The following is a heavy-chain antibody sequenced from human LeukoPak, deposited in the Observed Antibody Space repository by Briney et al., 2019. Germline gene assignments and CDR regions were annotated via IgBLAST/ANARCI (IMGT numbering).Heavy chain of an antibody. J-gene: IGHJ5*02. Sequence: SVKVSCKASGGTFSSYAISWVRQAPGQGLEWMGRIIPILGIANYAQKFQGRVTITADKSTSTAYMELSSLRSEDTAVYYCARVVSIFNNWFDPWGQGTLVTVSS. CDR1: GGTFSSYA. V-gene: IGHV1-69*04. CDR2: IIPILGIA. CDR3: ARVVSIFNNWFDP.